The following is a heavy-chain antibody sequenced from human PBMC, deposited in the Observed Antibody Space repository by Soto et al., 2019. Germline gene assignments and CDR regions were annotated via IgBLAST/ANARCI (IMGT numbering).Heavy chain of an antibody. Sequence: QVQLVQSETEVKKPGASVKVSCKASGYTFTHYGITWVRQAPGQGLEWMGWISAYNGNTKYAQSLQGRVTMTKDTSTSTAYMELRSLRSDDTAVYYCARDESGYSYGFDYWGQGTLVTVSS. CDR2: ISAYNGNT. J-gene: IGHJ4*02. V-gene: IGHV1-18*01. D-gene: IGHD5-18*01. CDR3: ARDESGYSYGFDY. CDR1: GYTFTHYG.